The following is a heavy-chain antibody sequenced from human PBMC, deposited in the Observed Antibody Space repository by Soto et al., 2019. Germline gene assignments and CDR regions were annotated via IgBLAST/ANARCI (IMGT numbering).Heavy chain of an antibody. Sequence: SETLSLTCTVSGGSISSGDYYWSWIRQPPGKGLEWIGYIYYSGSTYYNPSLKSRVTISVDTSKNQFSLKLSSVTAADTAVYYCARSVTIFGVVTDPPRDNWFDPWGQGTLVTVSS. V-gene: IGHV4-30-4*01. CDR3: ARSVTIFGVVTDPPRDNWFDP. J-gene: IGHJ5*02. CDR1: GGSISSGDYY. CDR2: IYYSGST. D-gene: IGHD3-3*01.